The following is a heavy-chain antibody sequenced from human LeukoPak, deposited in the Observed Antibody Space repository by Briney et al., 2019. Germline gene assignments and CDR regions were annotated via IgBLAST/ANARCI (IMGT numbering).Heavy chain of an antibody. J-gene: IGHJ1*01. D-gene: IGHD2-2*01. V-gene: IGHV3-48*03. Sequence: GGSLRHSCAASGFTFSSYEMNWVRQAPGKGLEWVSYVSSSGSTIYYADSVKGRFTISRDNAKNSLYLQMNSLRAEDTAVYYCARAQGYCSSTSCYAEYFQHWGQRTLATVSS. CDR3: ARAQGYCSSTSCYAEYFQH. CDR1: GFTFSSYE. CDR2: VSSSGSTI.